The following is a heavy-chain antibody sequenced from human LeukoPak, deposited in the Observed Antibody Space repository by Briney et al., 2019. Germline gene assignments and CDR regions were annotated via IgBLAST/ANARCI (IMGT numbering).Heavy chain of an antibody. D-gene: IGHD6-19*01. J-gene: IGHJ5*02. CDR2: IYYTGST. CDR1: GGSISSSSYY. V-gene: IGHV4-39*07. Sequence: KPSETLSLTCTVSGGSISSSSYYWGWIRQPPGKGLEWIGSIYYTGSTNYNPSLKSRVTISLDTSKNQFSLKLTSVTAADTAVYYCASVRGYSSGWYASGFDPWGQGTLVTVSS. CDR3: ASVRGYSSGWYASGFDP.